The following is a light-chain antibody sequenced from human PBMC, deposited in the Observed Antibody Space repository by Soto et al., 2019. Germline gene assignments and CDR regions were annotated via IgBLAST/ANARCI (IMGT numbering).Light chain of an antibody. CDR2: DAS. CDR3: HQRSTWPFT. V-gene: IGKV3-11*01. CDR1: QSISSY. Sequence: IVLTQSPATLSLSPGERATLSCRASQSISSYLAWYQQKPDQAPRLLIYDASNRATGIPARFSGSGSGTDFTLTISSLEPEDFAVYYCHQRSTWPFTFGPGTRWIS. J-gene: IGKJ3*01.